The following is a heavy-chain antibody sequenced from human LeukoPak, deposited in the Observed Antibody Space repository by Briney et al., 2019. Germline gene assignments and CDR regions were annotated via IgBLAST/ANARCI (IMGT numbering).Heavy chain of an antibody. V-gene: IGHV3-7*03. Sequence: GGSLRLSFAASGFTFSSYWMSWVRQAPGKGLEWVANIKQDGSEKYYVDSVKGRFTISRDNAKNSLYLQMNSLRAEDTALYYCAKDRAYSGYDPAFDYWGQGTLVTVSS. CDR1: GFTFSSYW. J-gene: IGHJ4*02. D-gene: IGHD5-12*01. CDR2: IKQDGSEK. CDR3: AKDRAYSGYDPAFDY.